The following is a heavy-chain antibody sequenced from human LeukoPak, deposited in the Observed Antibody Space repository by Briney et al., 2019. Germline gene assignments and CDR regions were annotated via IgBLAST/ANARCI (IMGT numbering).Heavy chain of an antibody. V-gene: IGHV4-34*01. CDR3: ARTSTADFWSGTYDY. CDR2: INHSGST. J-gene: IGHJ4*02. D-gene: IGHD3-3*01. CDR1: GGSFSGYS. Sequence: PSETLSLTCAVYGGSFSGYSWNWIRQPPGKGLEWIGEINHSGSTNYNPSLKSRATISVDTSKIQLSLKLSSVTAADTAVYYCARTSTADFWSGTYDYWGQGTLVTVSS.